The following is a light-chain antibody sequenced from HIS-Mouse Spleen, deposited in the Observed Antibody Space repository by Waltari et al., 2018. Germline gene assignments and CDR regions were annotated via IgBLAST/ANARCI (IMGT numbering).Light chain of an antibody. J-gene: IGLJ3*02. CDR1: SIDVGGYTS. V-gene: IGLV2-14*03. CDR2: DVS. Sequence: QSALTQPASVSGSPGQSITISCTGTSIDVGGYTSVSWYQQHPGKAPKLMIYDVSNRPSGVSNRFSGSKSGNTASLTISGLQAEDEADYYCSSYTSSSTLVFGGGTKLTVL. CDR3: SSYTSSSTLV.